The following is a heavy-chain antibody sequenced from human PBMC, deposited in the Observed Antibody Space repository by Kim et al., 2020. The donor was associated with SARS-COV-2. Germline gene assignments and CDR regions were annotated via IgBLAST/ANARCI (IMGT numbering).Heavy chain of an antibody. J-gene: IGHJ3*01. CDR3: ARAVRNSWYISYAGDV. V-gene: IGHV3-13*01. D-gene: IGHD6-13*01. CDR2: ICTAGDT. CDR1: GFTFSSYD. Sequence: GGSLRLSCAASGFTFSSYDMHWVRQATGKGLEWVSAICTAGDTYYPGSAKGRFTISRENAKNSLYLQMNSLRAGDTTVYYCARAVRNSWYISYAGDVWG.